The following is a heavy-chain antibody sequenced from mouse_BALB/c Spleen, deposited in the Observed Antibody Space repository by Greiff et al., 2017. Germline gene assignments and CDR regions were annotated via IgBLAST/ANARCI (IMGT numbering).Heavy chain of an antibody. Sequence: EVHLVESGGGLVKPGGSLKLSCAASGFTFSSYAMSWVRQTPEKRLEWVASISSGGSTYYPDSVKGRFTISRDNARNILYLQMSSLRSEDTAMYYCARELLRYAMDYWGQGTSVTVSS. V-gene: IGHV5-6-5*01. CDR3: ARELLRYAMDY. CDR1: GFTFSSYA. D-gene: IGHD1-1*01. CDR2: ISSGGST. J-gene: IGHJ4*01.